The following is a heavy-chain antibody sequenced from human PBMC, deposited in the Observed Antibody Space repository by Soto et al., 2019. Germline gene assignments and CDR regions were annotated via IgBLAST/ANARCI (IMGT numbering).Heavy chain of an antibody. Sequence: QVQLQESGPGLVKPSQTLSLTCTVSGGSISSRTSYWSWIRQHPGKGLEWIGYIYYGGDSFYNPSLKSRVTIAIDTSENPSSLKLNSVTAADAAVYFGARGGGGGVDCWGQGTLVTVAS. CDR1: GGSISSRTSY. V-gene: IGHV4-31*03. D-gene: IGHD1-26*01. CDR2: IYYGGDS. CDR3: ARGGGGGVDC. J-gene: IGHJ4*02.